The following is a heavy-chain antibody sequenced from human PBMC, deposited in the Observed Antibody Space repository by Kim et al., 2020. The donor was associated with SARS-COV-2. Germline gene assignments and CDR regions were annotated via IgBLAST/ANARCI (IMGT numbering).Heavy chain of an antibody. CDR3: ARRTTLRYYDYYMDV. Sequence: PTRKSRVTISVDTSKNQFSLELSSVTAADTAVYYCARRTTLRYYDYYMDVWGEGTTVTVSS. J-gene: IGHJ6*03. D-gene: IGHD4-4*01. V-gene: IGHV4-59*01.